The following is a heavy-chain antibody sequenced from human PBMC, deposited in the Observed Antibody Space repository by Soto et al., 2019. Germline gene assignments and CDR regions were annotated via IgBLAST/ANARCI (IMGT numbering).Heavy chain of an antibody. CDR3: GSRH. V-gene: IGHV3-15*07. Sequence: EVQLVESGGGLVKPGGSLRLSCAASGFTFNYAWMNWVRQAPGKGLEWVGHIKSKSDGGTTDYAAPVKGRFTISRDDSRTTVYLQMNSLKTEDTAMYYCGSRHWGQGTLVTVSS. J-gene: IGHJ4*02. CDR1: GFTFNYAW. CDR2: IKSKSDGGTT.